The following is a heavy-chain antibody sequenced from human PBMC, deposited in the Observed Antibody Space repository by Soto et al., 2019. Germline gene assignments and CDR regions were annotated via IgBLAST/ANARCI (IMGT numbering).Heavy chain of an antibody. CDR2: IYHSGST. CDR1: GGSISSSNW. D-gene: IGHD3-10*01. V-gene: IGHV4-4*02. J-gene: IGHJ5*02. CDR3: AKDRSTYYLVPPFDP. Sequence: SETLSLTCAVSGGSISSSNWWSWVRQPPGKGLEWIGEIYHSGSTNYNPSLKSRVNISVDKSKNQFSLKLSSVTAADTAVYYCAKDRSTYYLVPPFDPWGQGTLVTVSS.